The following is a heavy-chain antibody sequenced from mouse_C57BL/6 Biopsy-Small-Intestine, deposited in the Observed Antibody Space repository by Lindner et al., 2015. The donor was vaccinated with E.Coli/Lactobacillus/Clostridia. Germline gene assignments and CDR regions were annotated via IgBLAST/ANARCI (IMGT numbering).Heavy chain of an antibody. CDR1: GYTFTSFD. CDR3: ARNTYCNTAGCSYNWFDP. D-gene: IGHD4-1*02. J-gene: IGHJ2*01. V-gene: IGHV1S29*02. Sequence: SVKVSCKASGYTFTSFDINWVRHVSGQGLEWMGWMNPHSGSTGYAQKFQGRVTLTRNTSINTAYMELSALRSEDTAVYYCARNTYCNTAGCSYNWFDPWGQGTLLTVSS. CDR2: MNPHSGST.